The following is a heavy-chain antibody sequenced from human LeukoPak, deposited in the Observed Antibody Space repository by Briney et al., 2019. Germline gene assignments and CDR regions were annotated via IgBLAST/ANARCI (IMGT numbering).Heavy chain of an antibody. Sequence: SETLSLTCTVSDASISGYYWSWIRQHPGKGLEWIGYIYYSGSTYYNPSLKSRVTISVDTSKNQFSLKLSSVTAADTAVYYCAREVGVWGSYRPFDYWGQGTLVTVSS. CDR3: AREVGVWGSYRPFDY. CDR1: DASISGYY. D-gene: IGHD3-16*02. CDR2: IYYSGST. J-gene: IGHJ4*02. V-gene: IGHV4-31*03.